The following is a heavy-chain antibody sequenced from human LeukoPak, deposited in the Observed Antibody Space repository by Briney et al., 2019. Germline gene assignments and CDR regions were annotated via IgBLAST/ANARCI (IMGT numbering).Heavy chain of an antibody. CDR1: GFTFSSYG. CDR2: MYYDGSYK. J-gene: IGHJ4*02. D-gene: IGHD5-24*01. Sequence: PGGSLRLSCAASGFTFSSYGMHWVRQAPGKGLEWVAVMYYDGSYKYYADSVKGRFTISRDNSKNTLYLQMNSLRAEGTAVYYCAKDGEMATLYYFDYWGQGTLVTVSS. V-gene: IGHV3-30*02. CDR3: AKDGEMATLYYFDY.